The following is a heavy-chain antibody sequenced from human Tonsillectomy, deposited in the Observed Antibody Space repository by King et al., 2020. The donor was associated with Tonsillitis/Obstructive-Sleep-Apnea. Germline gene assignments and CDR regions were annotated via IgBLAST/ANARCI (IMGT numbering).Heavy chain of an antibody. Sequence: VQLVESGGGLVQPGGSLRLSCAASGFTFSSYAMSWVRQAPGKGLEWVSAISGNARSTYYADSVKGRFTISRDNSKNTLHLQMNSLRAEDTAVYYCAKVTNSGRHYHLDFWGQGTLFTVSS. D-gene: IGHD1-26*01. CDR2: ISGNARST. V-gene: IGHV3-23*04. CDR3: AKVTNSGRHYHLDF. CDR1: GFTFSSYA. J-gene: IGHJ4*02.